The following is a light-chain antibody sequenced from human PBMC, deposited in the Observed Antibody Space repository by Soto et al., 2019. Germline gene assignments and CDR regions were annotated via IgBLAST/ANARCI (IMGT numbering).Light chain of an antibody. CDR2: AAS. Sequence: DIQMTQSPSSLSPSVGDRVTITCRASQSISSYLSWYQQRPGKAPKLLIYAASSLQSGVPSRFSGSGSGTDFTLTISSLQPEDFATYYCQQSYSTPLTFGGGTKVDIK. CDR1: QSISSY. CDR3: QQSYSTPLT. J-gene: IGKJ4*01. V-gene: IGKV1-39*01.